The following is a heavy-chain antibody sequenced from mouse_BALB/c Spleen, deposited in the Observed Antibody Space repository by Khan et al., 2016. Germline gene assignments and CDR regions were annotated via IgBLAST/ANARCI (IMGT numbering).Heavy chain of an antibody. D-gene: IGHD1-1*01. CDR1: GYTFTDYN. CDR2: IYPYNGGT. CDR3: ARGGYYGSSSFAY. Sequence: IQLVQSGPELVKPGASVKISCKASGYTFTDYNMHWVKQSHGKSLEWIGYIYPYNGGTGYNQKFKSKATLTVDNSSSTAYMEPRSLTSEDSAVYYCARGGYYGSSSFAYWGQGTLVTVSA. V-gene: IGHV1S29*02. J-gene: IGHJ3*01.